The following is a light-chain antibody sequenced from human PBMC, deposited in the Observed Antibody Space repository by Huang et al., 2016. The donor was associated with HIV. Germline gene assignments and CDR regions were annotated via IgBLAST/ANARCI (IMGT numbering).Light chain of an antibody. Sequence: EIVLTQSPATLSLSPGDRATLSCRASQSVGNSLAWYQHKPGQPPRLLMYDASIRATGIPARFSGSGSGTDFTLTISSLEPDDFAVYYCQQRSKWPPVYTFGQGTKLEIK. J-gene: IGKJ2*01. CDR3: QQRSKWPPVYT. V-gene: IGKV3-11*01. CDR1: QSVGNS. CDR2: DAS.